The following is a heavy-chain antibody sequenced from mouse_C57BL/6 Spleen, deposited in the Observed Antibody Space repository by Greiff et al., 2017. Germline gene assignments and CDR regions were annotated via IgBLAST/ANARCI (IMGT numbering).Heavy chain of an antibody. CDR2: INPSNGGT. CDR1: AYPFTGSW. V-gene: IGHV1-53*01. CDR3: AREGNYWFAY. D-gene: IGHD2-1*01. J-gene: IGHJ3*01. Sequence: QVQLQQPGTELVKPGASVRLSSKASAYPFTGSWMPGVKRRPGQGLEWIGNINPSNGGTNYNEKFKSKATLTVDKSSSTAYMQLSSLTSEDSAVYYCAREGNYWFAYWGQGTLVTVSA.